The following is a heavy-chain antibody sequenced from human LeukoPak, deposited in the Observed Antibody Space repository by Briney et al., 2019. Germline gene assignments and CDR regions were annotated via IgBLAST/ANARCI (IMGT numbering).Heavy chain of an antibody. CDR2: ISAYSGNT. J-gene: IGHJ3*02. CDR3: ARDLEYSGSYDAFDI. Sequence: EASVKVSCKASGYTFTSYGISWVRQAPGQGLEWMGWISAYSGNTNYAQKLQGRVTMTTDTSTSTAYMELRSLRSDDTAVYYCARDLEYSGSYDAFDIWGQGTMVTVSS. V-gene: IGHV1-18*01. D-gene: IGHD1-26*01. CDR1: GYTFTSYG.